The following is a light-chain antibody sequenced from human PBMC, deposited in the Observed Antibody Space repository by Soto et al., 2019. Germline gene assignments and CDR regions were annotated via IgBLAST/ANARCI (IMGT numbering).Light chain of an antibody. CDR1: QSISSW. Sequence: IHMTQSPSTLSASVGDRVTITCRASQSISSWLAWYQQKPGKAPKLLIYKASTLKSGVPSRFSGSGSGTEFTLTISSLQPDDFATYYCQQYNSYSRTFGQGTKVDIK. CDR3: QQYNSYSRT. V-gene: IGKV1-5*03. CDR2: KAS. J-gene: IGKJ1*01.